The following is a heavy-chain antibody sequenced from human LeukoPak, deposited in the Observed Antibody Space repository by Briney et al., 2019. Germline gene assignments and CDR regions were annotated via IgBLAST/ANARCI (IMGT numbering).Heavy chain of an antibody. CDR1: GFTFSSYA. V-gene: IGHV3-30-3*01. Sequence: PGGSLRLSCAASGFTFSSYAMHWVRQAPGKGLEWVAVISYDGSNKYYADSVKGRFTISRDNSKNTLYLQMNSLRAEDTAVYYCARGLHRYNWFDPWGQGTLVTVSS. J-gene: IGHJ5*02. CDR2: ISYDGSNK. D-gene: IGHD5-24*01. CDR3: ARGLHRYNWFDP.